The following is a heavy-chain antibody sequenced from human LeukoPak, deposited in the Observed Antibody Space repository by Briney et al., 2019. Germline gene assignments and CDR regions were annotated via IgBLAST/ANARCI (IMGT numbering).Heavy chain of an antibody. D-gene: IGHD1-26*01. Sequence: GGSLRLSCAASGFTFDDYAMHWVRQAPGKGLEWVSLISGDGGSTYYADSVKGRFTISRDNSKNSLYLQMNSLGTEDTALYYCAKPSGSYFDYWGQGTLVTVSS. CDR2: ISGDGGST. V-gene: IGHV3-43*02. CDR1: GFTFDDYA. J-gene: IGHJ4*02. CDR3: AKPSGSYFDY.